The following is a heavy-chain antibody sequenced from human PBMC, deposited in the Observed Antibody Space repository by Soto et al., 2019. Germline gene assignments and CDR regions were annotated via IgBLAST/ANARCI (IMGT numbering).Heavy chain of an antibody. V-gene: IGHV5-10-1*01. J-gene: IGHJ4*02. CDR3: ARHRRLRLRFLEWLPFDY. CDR2: IDPSDSYT. D-gene: IGHD3-3*01. Sequence: PGESLKISCKGSGYSFTSYWISWVRQMPGKGLEWMGRIDPSDSYTNYSPSFQGHVTISADKSISTAYLQWSSLKASDTAMYYCARHRRLRLRFLEWLPFDYWGQGTLVTVSS. CDR1: GYSFTSYW.